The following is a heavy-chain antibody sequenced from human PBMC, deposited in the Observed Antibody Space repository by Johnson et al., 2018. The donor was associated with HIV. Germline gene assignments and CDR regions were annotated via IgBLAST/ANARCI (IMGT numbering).Heavy chain of an antibody. J-gene: IGHJ3*02. V-gene: IGHV3-30*18. CDR3: AKWGLGGAPKGAFDI. D-gene: IGHD3-16*01. CDR1: GFTFSNYG. Sequence: VQLVESGGGVVQPGRSLRLSCVASGFTFSNYGMHWVRQAPGKGLEWVAVISYDGSNKYYADSVKGRFTISRDNSKNTLYRQMNSLRAEDTAVYYCAKWGLGGAPKGAFDIWGQGTMVTVSS. CDR2: ISYDGSNK.